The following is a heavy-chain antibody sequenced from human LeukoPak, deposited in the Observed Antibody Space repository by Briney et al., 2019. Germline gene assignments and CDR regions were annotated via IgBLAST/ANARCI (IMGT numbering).Heavy chain of an antibody. CDR3: AREFANLAAFDF. Sequence: REWIVYIYYSGNTNYNPSLKSRVTISVDTSKNQFSLKLSSVTAADTAVYYCAREFANLAAFDFWGQGTMVTVSA. V-gene: IGHV4-59*01. J-gene: IGHJ3*01. CDR2: IYYSGNT.